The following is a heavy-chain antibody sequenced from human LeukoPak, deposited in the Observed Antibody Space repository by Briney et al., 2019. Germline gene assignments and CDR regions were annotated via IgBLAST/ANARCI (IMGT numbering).Heavy chain of an antibody. CDR3: AREVVTRDFDY. D-gene: IGHD4-23*01. Sequence: GGSLRLSCAASGFTFSSYSMNWVRQAPGKGLEWVSSISSSSSYIYYADSVKGRFTISRDNAKNSLYLQMNSLRAEDTAVYYCAREVVTRDFDYWGQGTLVTVSS. CDR1: GFTFSSYS. J-gene: IGHJ4*02. V-gene: IGHV3-21*01. CDR2: ISSSSSYI.